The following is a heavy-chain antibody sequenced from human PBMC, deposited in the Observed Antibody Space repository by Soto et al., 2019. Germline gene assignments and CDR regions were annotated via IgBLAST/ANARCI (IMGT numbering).Heavy chain of an antibody. D-gene: IGHD7-27*01. Sequence: GGSLRLSCAASGFTFSSYSMNWVRQAPGKGLEWVSSISSSSSYIYYADSVKGRFTISRDNAKNSLYLQMNSLRAEDTAVYYCARELGLTAVHYYYGMDVWGQGTTVTVSS. CDR3: ARELGLTAVHYYYGMDV. CDR1: GFTFSSYS. V-gene: IGHV3-21*01. CDR2: ISSSSSYI. J-gene: IGHJ6*02.